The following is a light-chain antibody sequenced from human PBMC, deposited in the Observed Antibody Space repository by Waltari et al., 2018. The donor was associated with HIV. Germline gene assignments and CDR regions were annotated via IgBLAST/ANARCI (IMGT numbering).Light chain of an antibody. V-gene: IGLV8-61*01. CDR3: AAWDDSRNGEVI. CDR2: STN. Sequence: QTVVTQEPSFSVSPGGTVTLTCGLNSGSVSTSYYPSWYQQTPGQTPRTLIYSTNTRSSGVPDRFSGSILGNKAALTITGAQADDESDYYCAAWDDSRNGEVIFGGGTKLTVL. CDR1: SGSVSTSYY. J-gene: IGLJ2*01.